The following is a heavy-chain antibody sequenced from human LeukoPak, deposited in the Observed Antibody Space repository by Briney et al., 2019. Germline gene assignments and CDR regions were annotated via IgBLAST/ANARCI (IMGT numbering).Heavy chain of an antibody. CDR2: IRYDGSNK. D-gene: IGHD3-10*01. V-gene: IGHV3-30*02. CDR3: AKGRTSYYYGSGANWFDP. J-gene: IGHJ5*02. CDR1: GFTFSSYW. Sequence: GGSLRLSCAASGFTFSSYWMSWVRQAPGKGLEWVAFIRYDGSNKYYADSVKGRFTISRDNSKNTLYLQMNSLRAEDTAVYYCAKGRTSYYYGSGANWFDPWGQGTLVTVSS.